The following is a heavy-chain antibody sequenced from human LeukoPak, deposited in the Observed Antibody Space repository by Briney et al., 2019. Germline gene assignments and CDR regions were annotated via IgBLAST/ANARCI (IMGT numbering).Heavy chain of an antibody. D-gene: IGHD2-2*01. CDR3: ARGRYCGSTSCPIHFDY. J-gene: IGHJ4*02. V-gene: IGHV4-39*01. CDR1: GGSISSSSYY. CDR2: IYYSGST. Sequence: PSETLSFTCTGSGGSISSSSYYWGGIRQPPGKGLEGIGRIYYSGSTYFNPLLKSQITISIDTSKNQFSLKLSSVTAADTAVYYCARGRYCGSTSCPIHFDYWGQGTLVTVSS.